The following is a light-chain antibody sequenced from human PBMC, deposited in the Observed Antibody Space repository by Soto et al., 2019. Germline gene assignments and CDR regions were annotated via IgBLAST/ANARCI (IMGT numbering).Light chain of an antibody. CDR1: QSVSSSY. CDR2: DAS. V-gene: IGKV3D-20*01. CDR3: QQYQNSPRT. Sequence: EIVLTQSPGPLSLSPGGRATLSRVASQSVSSSYLAWCQQKPGLAPRLLIYDASSRATGIPDRFSGSGSGTDFTLTISRLEPEDFAVYYCQQYQNSPRTFGQGTKVDI. J-gene: IGKJ1*01.